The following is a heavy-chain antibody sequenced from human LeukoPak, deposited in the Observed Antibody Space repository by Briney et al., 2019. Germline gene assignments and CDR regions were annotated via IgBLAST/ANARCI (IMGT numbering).Heavy chain of an antibody. V-gene: IGHV1-18*01. CDR3: ARVSLLKAFDI. CDR1: GGTFSSYA. J-gene: IGHJ3*02. Sequence: ASVKVSCKASGGTFSSYAISWVRQAPGQGLEWMGWISAYNGNTNYAQKLQGRVTMTTDTSTSTAYMELRSLRSDDTAVYYCARVSLLKAFDIWGQGTMVTVSS. D-gene: IGHD2/OR15-2a*01. CDR2: ISAYNGNT.